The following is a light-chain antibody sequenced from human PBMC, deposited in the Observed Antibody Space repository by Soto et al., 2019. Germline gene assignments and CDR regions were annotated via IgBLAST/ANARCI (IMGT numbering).Light chain of an antibody. Sequence: DIVMTQSPLSLSVTPGETASISCRSSQSLLDSNGYNYLDWYLQKPGQSPQLLIYLGSNRASGVSDRFSGSGSGTDFTLKISRVEAEDVGVYYCMQALQIPPTFGPVTTVNIK. CDR2: LGS. CDR1: QSLLDSNGYNY. CDR3: MQALQIPPT. J-gene: IGKJ3*01. V-gene: IGKV2-28*01.